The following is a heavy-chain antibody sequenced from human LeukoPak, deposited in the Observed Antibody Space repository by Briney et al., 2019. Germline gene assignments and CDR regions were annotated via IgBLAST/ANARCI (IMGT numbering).Heavy chain of an antibody. CDR3: ASSAIAARLGY. CDR2: IDPSDSYT. D-gene: IGHD6-6*01. Sequence: GESLKISCKGSECSFTSYWISWVRQMPGKGLEWMGRIDPSDSYTNYSPSFQGHVTISADKSISTAYLQWSSLKASDTAMYYCASSAIAARLGYWGQGTLVTVSS. V-gene: IGHV5-10-1*01. J-gene: IGHJ4*02. CDR1: ECSFTSYW.